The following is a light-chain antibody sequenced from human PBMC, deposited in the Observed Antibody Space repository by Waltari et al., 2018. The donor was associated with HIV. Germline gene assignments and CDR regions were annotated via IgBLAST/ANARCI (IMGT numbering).Light chain of an antibody. CDR1: NSDIGTYDY. J-gene: IGLJ2*01. CDR3: SSFANRDGFYVL. Sequence: QSALTQPPSASGSPGQSVTLSCTGTNSDIGTYDYVSWYQQHPGKAPKLVISEITKRPSGVSDRFSGSKSGNTSFLTVSVLQAEDEADYYCSSFANRDGFYVLFGGGTRLTVL. CDR2: EIT. V-gene: IGLV2-8*01.